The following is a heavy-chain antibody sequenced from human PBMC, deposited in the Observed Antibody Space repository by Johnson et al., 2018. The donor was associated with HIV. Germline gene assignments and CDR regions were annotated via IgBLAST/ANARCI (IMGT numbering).Heavy chain of an antibody. J-gene: IGHJ3*02. D-gene: IGHD3-22*01. V-gene: IGHV3-20*04. CDR2: INWNGGST. CDR3: ARRINYDSSGVYLGDAFDI. Sequence: VQLVESGGGVVRPGGSLRLPCAASGFTFEDYGMNWIRQAPGKGLEWVSGINWNGGSTGYAASVKGRFTNPRDNAKNSLYLQMNGLRAEDTALYYCARRINYDSSGVYLGDAFDIWGQGTMVTVSS. CDR1: GFTFEDYG.